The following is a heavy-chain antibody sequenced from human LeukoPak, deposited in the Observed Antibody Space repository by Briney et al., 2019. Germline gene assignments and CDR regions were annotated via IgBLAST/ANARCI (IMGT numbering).Heavy chain of an antibody. CDR2: ISSSGSTI. V-gene: IGHV3-48*03. D-gene: IGHD3-22*01. J-gene: IGHJ3*02. CDR3: ARSNYYDSRSWGFDI. Sequence: QPGGSLRLSCAASGFTFSSYEMNWVRQAPGKGLEWVSYISSSGSTIYYADSVKGRFTISRDNSKNTLFLQMNSLRAEDTAVYYCARSNYYDSRSWGFDIWGQGTMVTVSS. CDR1: GFTFSSYE.